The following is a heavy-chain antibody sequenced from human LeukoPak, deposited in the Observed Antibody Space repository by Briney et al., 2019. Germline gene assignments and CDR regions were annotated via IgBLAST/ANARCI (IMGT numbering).Heavy chain of an antibody. Sequence: SETLSLTCTVSGGSISSSSYYWGWIRQPPGKGLEWIGSIYYSGSTYYNPSLKSRVTISVDTSKNQFSLKLSSVTAADTAVYYCARDGIVGATDAFDIWGQGTMVTVSS. CDR2: IYYSGST. J-gene: IGHJ3*02. CDR1: GGSISSSSYY. V-gene: IGHV4-39*07. CDR3: ARDGIVGATDAFDI. D-gene: IGHD1-26*01.